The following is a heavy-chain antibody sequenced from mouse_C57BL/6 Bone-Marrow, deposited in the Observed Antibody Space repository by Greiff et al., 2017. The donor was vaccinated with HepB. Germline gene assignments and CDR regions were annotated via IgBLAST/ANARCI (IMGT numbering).Heavy chain of an antibody. V-gene: IGHV5-4*01. CDR2: ISDGGSYT. CDR3: ARDRDYYGSSPSYYFDY. CDR1: GFTFSSYA. Sequence: DVHLVESGGGLVKPGGSLKLSCAASGFTFSSYAMSWVRQTPEKRLEWVATISDGGSYTYYPDNVKGRFTISRDNAKNNLYLQMSHLKSEDTAMYYCARDRDYYGSSPSYYFDYWGQGTTLTVSS. D-gene: IGHD1-1*01. J-gene: IGHJ2*01.